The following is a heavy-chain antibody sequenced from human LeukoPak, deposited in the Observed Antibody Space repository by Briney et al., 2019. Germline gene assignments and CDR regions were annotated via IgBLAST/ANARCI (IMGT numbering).Heavy chain of an antibody. CDR3: ASYSSLDY. J-gene: IGHJ4*02. V-gene: IGHV3-53*01. D-gene: IGHD3-22*01. CDR2: IYSGGST. Sequence: SGGSLRLSCAASGFTVSNNYMSWVRQAPGKGLEWVSLIYSGGSTYYADSVKGRFTIPRDNSKNTLYLQMNSLRADDTAVYYCASYSSLDYWGQGTLVTVSS. CDR1: GFTVSNNY.